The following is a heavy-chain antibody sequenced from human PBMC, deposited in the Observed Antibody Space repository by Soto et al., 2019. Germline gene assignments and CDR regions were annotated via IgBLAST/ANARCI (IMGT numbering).Heavy chain of an antibody. D-gene: IGHD3-10*01. J-gene: IGHJ4*02. V-gene: IGHV1-3*01. CDR3: VRGIWTMARGAYYFDS. CDR2: INAGNGNT. Sequence: QVQLVQSGAEVKKPGASMKVSCRASGYTFTNYAMQWARQAPGQTLEWMGWINAGNGNTKYSQKFQGRITITRDTTASTAYLDLSSLRSEDTAVYYCVRGIWTMARGAYYFDSWGQGTLVTVSS. CDR1: GYTFTNYA.